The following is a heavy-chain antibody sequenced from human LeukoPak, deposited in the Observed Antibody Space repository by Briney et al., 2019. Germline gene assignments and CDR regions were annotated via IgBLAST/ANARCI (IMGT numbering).Heavy chain of an antibody. D-gene: IGHD2-8*01. V-gene: IGHV4-34*01. CDR1: GGSFSGYY. Sequence: PSETLSLTCAVYGGSFSGYYWSWIRQPPGKGLEWVGEINHSGSTNYNPSLKSRGTISVDTSKNQFSLKLSSVTAADTAVYYCARETHIVLMVYAIGLGAFDIWGQGTMVTVSS. J-gene: IGHJ3*02. CDR2: INHSGST. CDR3: ARETHIVLMVYAIGLGAFDI.